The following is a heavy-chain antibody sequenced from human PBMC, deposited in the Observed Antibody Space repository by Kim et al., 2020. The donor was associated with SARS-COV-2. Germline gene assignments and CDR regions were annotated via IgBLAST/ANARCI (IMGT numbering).Heavy chain of an antibody. CDR3: MNWAY. CDR1: GFTFSTHW. Sequence: GGSLRLSCAGSGFTFSTHWMSWVRQAPGKGLEWLANIKQDGSEKYYVDSVKGRFTISRDNAKNSLYLQINSLRVEDTAVYYCMNWAYWGQGTLVTVSS. D-gene: IGHD3-16*01. J-gene: IGHJ4*02. V-gene: IGHV3-7*01. CDR2: IKQDGSEK.